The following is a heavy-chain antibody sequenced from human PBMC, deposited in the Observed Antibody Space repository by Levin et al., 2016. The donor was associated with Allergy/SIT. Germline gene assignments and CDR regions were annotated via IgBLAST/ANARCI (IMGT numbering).Heavy chain of an antibody. CDR3: ARGLSEGIVVVPASCLPHDY. J-gene: IGHJ4*02. Sequence: GGSLRLSCAASGFTFSSYSMNWVRQAPGKGLEWVSSISSSSSYIYYADSVKGRFTISRDNAKNSLYLQMNSLRAEDTAVYYCARGLSEGIVVVPASCLPHDYWGQGTLVTVSS. CDR1: GFTFSSYS. V-gene: IGHV3-21*01. D-gene: IGHD2-2*01. CDR2: ISSSSSYI.